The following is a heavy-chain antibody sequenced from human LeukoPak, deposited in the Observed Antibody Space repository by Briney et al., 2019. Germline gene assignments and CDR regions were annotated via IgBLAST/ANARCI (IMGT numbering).Heavy chain of an antibody. V-gene: IGHV1-2*02. J-gene: IGHJ6*03. CDR1: GYTFTGYY. Sequence: ASVKVSCKASGYTFTGYYMHWVRQAPGQGLEWMGWINPNSGGTNYAQKLQGRVTMTTDTSTSTAYMELRSLRSDDTAVYYCAREGHYYYYMDVWGKGTTVTVSS. CDR2: INPNSGGT. CDR3: AREGHYYYYMDV.